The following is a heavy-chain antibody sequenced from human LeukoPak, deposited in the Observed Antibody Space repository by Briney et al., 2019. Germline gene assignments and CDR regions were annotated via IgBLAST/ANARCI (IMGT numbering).Heavy chain of an antibody. Sequence: GGSLRLSCAASGFTFSSYSMNWVRQAPGKGLEWVSSISSSSSYIYYADSVKGRFTISRDNAKNSLHLQMNSLRAEDTAVYYCARDGQTGTTVYWGQGTLVTVSS. V-gene: IGHV3-21*01. CDR3: ARDGQTGTTVY. CDR2: ISSSSSYI. D-gene: IGHD1-7*01. J-gene: IGHJ4*02. CDR1: GFTFSSYS.